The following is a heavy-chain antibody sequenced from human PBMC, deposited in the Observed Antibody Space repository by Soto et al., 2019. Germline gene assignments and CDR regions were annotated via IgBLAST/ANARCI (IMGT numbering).Heavy chain of an antibody. CDR1: GLTFNNYA. D-gene: IGHD2-8*02. Sequence: VQLLDSGGGVVQPGGSLTLACAASGLTFNNYAMSWLRQAPGKGLEWVSAISGSGSSTYYADSVKGRFTISRDNSWHLRYLPMNSVRADITDVYYCVLGISDWWDYWGQGTLVTVSS. J-gene: IGHJ4*02. V-gene: IGHV3-23*01. CDR2: ISGSGSST. CDR3: VLGISDWWDY.